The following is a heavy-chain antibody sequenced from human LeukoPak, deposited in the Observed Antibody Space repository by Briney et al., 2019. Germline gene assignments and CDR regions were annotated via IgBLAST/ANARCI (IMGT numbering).Heavy chain of an antibody. V-gene: IGHV3-30-3*02. Sequence: GVSLSLFCAAWVFTFSRYAMHGGRHARGRGVVGVAFISYCGSNIHSAHPVKGRYTISRVNSKNTLHLEMNCLRAEDTAVYYCAKWEGIVVVPIEIWGQGTMVTVSS. CDR3: AKWEGIVVVPIEI. CDR1: VFTFSRYA. J-gene: IGHJ3*02. D-gene: IGHD2-2*01. CDR2: ISYCGSNI.